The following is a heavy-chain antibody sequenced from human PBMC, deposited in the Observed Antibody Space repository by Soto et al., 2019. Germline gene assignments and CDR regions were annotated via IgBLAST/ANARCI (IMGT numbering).Heavy chain of an antibody. J-gene: IGHJ4*02. D-gene: IGHD3-10*01. Sequence: QVQLVESGGGVVQPGRSLRLSCAASGFPFTTYGMHWVREGPGKGLEWVAVISYDGSNKYYADSVKGRFTISRDHSNNTLYLQMNSLRPEDTALYYCVGVKYYFAYRRQATLVTVSS. CDR2: ISYDGSNK. CDR1: GFPFTTYG. V-gene: IGHV3-30*03. CDR3: VGVKYYFAY.